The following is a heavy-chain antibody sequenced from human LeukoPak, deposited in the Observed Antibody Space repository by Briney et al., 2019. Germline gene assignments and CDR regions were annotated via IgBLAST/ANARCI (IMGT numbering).Heavy chain of an antibody. CDR3: AKGDSTTSGYFDY. V-gene: IGHV3-7*01. CDR2: ILQDGSER. J-gene: IGHJ4*02. CDR1: GFTFSSSW. Sequence: PGGSLRLSCAASGFTFSSSWMGWVRQAPGKGLEWVANILQDGSERYFVDSVKGRFTISRDNAKNSLYLQMNSLTGEDTAVYYCAKGDSTTSGYFDYWGQGTLVTVSS. D-gene: IGHD2/OR15-2a*01.